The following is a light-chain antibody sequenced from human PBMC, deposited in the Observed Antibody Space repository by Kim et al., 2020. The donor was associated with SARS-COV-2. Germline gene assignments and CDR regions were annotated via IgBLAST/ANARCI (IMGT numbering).Light chain of an antibody. CDR2: DVT. CDR1: TSDVGVYDY. J-gene: IGLJ2*01. Sequence: QSVLTQPRSVSGSPGQSVTISCTGTTSDVGVYDYVSWYKQHPGKAPKLMIYDVTKRPSGVPDRFSGSKSGITASLTISGLQADDEADYYCCSYAGSHTSIFGGGTQLTVL. CDR3: CSYAGSHTSI. V-gene: IGLV2-11*01.